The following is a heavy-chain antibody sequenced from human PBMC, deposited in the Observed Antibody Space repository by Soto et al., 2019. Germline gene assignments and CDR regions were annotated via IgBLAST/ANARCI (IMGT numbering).Heavy chain of an antibody. D-gene: IGHD1-26*01. CDR3: VRVGVGIGNHFDS. V-gene: IGHV4-59*12. CDR2: IHYSGRT. CDR1: NGSISGFY. Sequence: QVQLQESGPGLVKPSETLSLTCSVSNGSISGFYWTWIRRPPGKILEWIGYIHYSGRTDYNPSLTSRATMSVDTSKNQFSLNLKSITAADTAVYYCVRVGVGIGNHFDSWGRGTLVTVSS. J-gene: IGHJ4*02.